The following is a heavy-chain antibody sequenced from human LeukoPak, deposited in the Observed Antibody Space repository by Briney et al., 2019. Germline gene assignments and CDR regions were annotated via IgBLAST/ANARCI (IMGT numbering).Heavy chain of an antibody. Sequence: SVKVSCKASGGTFSSYAISWVRQAPGQGLEWMGRIIPIFGTANYAQKFQGRVTITTDESTSTAYMELSSLRSEDTAVYYCARGQSTVTMKSYYFDCWGQGTLVTVSS. J-gene: IGHJ4*02. V-gene: IGHV1-69*05. CDR1: GGTFSSYA. D-gene: IGHD4-17*01. CDR2: IIPIFGTA. CDR3: ARGQSTVTMKSYYFDC.